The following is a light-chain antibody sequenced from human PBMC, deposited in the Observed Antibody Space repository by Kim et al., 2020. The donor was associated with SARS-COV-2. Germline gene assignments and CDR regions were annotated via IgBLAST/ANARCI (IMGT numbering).Light chain of an antibody. CDR2: EVS. Sequence: QSVTISCTGTSSDIGEYNYVSWYQQHPGEAPKLMIFEVSQRPSGVPGRFSGSKSGNTASLTVSGLQAEDEADYYCSSYAGTNNRVVFGGGTQLTVL. CDR1: SSDIGEYNY. CDR3: SSYAGTNNRVV. V-gene: IGLV2-8*01. J-gene: IGLJ2*01.